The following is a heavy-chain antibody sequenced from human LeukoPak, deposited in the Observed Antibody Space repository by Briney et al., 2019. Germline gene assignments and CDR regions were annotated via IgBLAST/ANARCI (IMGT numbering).Heavy chain of an antibody. CDR1: GYTFTGYY. J-gene: IGHJ4*02. CDR3: ARATPSTMIVDY. D-gene: IGHD3-22*01. Sequence: ASVKVSCKASGYTFTGYYMHWVRQAPGQGLEWMGWINPNSGGTNYAQKFQGRVTMTRDTSISTAYMELSRLRSDDTAVYYCARATPSTMIVDYWGQGTLVTVSS. CDR2: INPNSGGT. V-gene: IGHV1-2*02.